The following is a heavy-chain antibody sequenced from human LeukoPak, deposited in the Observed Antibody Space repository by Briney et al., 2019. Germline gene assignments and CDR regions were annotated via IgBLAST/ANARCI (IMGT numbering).Heavy chain of an antibody. CDR1: RGTFSSYA. J-gene: IGHJ3*02. D-gene: IGHD2-21*02. CDR3: AKRPLAYCGGDCDRSYDVFDI. CDR2: IIPIFGTT. V-gene: IGHV1-69*01. Sequence: SVKVSCKASRGTFSSYAIDWVRQAPGQGLEWMGGIIPIFGTTNYAQKFQGRVTITADESTSTAYMELSSLRSEDTAVYYCAKRPLAYCGGDCDRSYDVFDIWGQGTMVTVSS.